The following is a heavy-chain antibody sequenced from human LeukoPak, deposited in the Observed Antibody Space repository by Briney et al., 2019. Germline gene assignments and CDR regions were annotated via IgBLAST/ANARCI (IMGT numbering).Heavy chain of an antibody. Sequence: SETLSLTCTVSGGSISSYYWSWIRQPPGKGLEWIGYIYYSGSTNYNPPLKSRVTISVDTSKNQFSLKLSSVTAADTAVYYCAREIVGATAVGKRYNWFDPWGQGTLVTVSS. CDR1: GGSISSYY. V-gene: IGHV4-59*01. CDR2: IYYSGST. J-gene: IGHJ5*02. D-gene: IGHD1-26*01. CDR3: AREIVGATAVGKRYNWFDP.